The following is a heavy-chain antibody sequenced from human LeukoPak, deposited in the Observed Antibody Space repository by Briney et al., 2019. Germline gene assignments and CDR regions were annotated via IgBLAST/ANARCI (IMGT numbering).Heavy chain of an antibody. CDR3: ARDSMVRGVKYYYYYGMDV. J-gene: IGHJ6*02. CDR1: GGSISSSNW. Sequence: PSGTLSLTCAVSGGSISSSNWWSWVRQPPGKGLEWIGEIYHSGSTNYNPSLKSRVTISVDTSKNQFSLKLSSVTAADTAVYYCARDSMVRGVKYYYYYGMDVWGQGTTVTVSS. D-gene: IGHD3-10*01. V-gene: IGHV4-4*02. CDR2: IYHSGST.